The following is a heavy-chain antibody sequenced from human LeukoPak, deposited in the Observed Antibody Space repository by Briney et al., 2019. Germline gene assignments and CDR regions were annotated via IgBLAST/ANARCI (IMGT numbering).Heavy chain of an antibody. CDR3: ARARVDTAMADFDY. V-gene: IGHV5-10-1*01. J-gene: IGHJ4*02. D-gene: IGHD5-18*01. CDR1: GYSFTSYW. Sequence: GESLKISCKGSGYSFTSYWITWVRQMPGEGLEWMGGIDPIDSYTTYSPSFQGHVTISADKSIATVYLQWSSLKASDTAMYYCARARVDTAMADFDYWGQGTLVTVSS. CDR2: IDPIDSYT.